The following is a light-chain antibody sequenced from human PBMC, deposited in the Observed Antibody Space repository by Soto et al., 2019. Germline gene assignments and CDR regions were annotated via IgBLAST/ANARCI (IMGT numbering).Light chain of an antibody. CDR1: QSISSW. Sequence: IQMTHSPSTLSASVLDRVTITFLASQSISSWLAWYQQKPGKAPKLLIYTASSLQVGFPSRFSGSGSGTDFTLTISSLQPEDFATYYCQQSFSTPLTFGGGTKVDIK. CDR2: TAS. J-gene: IGKJ4*01. CDR3: QQSFSTPLT. V-gene: IGKV1-39*01.